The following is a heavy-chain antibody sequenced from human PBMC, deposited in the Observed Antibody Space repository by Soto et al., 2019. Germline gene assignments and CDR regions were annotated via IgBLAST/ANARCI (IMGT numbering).Heavy chain of an antibody. Sequence: PGESLKISCKGSGYSFTSYWIGWVRQMPGKGLEWMGIIYPGDSDTRYSPSFQGQVTISADKSISTAYLQWSSLKASDTAMYYCARLGEPNTHTYYYDSSGYYQYYYGMDVWGQGTTVTVSS. CDR3: ARLGEPNTHTYYYDSSGYYQYYYGMDV. CDR1: GYSFTSYW. V-gene: IGHV5-51*01. J-gene: IGHJ6*02. D-gene: IGHD3-22*01. CDR2: IYPGDSDT.